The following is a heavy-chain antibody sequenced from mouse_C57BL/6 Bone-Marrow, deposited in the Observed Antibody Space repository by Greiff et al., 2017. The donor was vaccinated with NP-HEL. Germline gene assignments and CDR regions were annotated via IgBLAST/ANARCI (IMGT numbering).Heavy chain of an antibody. V-gene: IGHV1-22*01. CDR2: INPNNGGT. D-gene: IGHD1-1*01. J-gene: IGHJ2*01. CDR1: GYTFTDYN. CDR3: ARVGSSEGLFDY. Sequence: EVQLQQSGPELVKPGASVKMSCKASGYTFTDYNMHWVKQSHGKSLEWIGYINPNNGGTSYNQKFKGKATLTVNKSSSTAYMELRSLTSEDSAVYYCARVGSSEGLFDYWGQGTTLTVSS.